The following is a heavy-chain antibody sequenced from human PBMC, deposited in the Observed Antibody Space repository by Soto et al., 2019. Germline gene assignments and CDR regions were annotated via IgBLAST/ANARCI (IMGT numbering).Heavy chain of an antibody. CDR2: INPSGGST. J-gene: IGHJ4*02. V-gene: IGHV1-46*01. Sequence: ASVKVSCKASGYTFTSYYMHWVRQAPGQGLEWMGIINPSGGSTSYAQRFQGRVTMTRDTSXXXXXXXXXXXXXXXXAVYYCARGNIVGATTGDYWGQGTLVTVSS. CDR3: ARGNIVGATTGDY. D-gene: IGHD1-26*01. CDR1: GYTFTSYY.